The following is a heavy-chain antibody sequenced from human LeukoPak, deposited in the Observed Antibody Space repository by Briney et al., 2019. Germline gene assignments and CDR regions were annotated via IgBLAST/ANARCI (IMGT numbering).Heavy chain of an antibody. D-gene: IGHD2-2*01. CDR1: GGSISSSNW. CDR2: IYHSGST. V-gene: IGHV4-4*02. J-gene: IGHJ3*02. CDR3: ARWNEVVPAASHDAFDI. Sequence: SGTLSLTCAVSGGSISSSNWWSWVRPPPGKGLEFIGEIYHSGSTNYKPSVKSRVTISGDKSKNPFSLKLSSVNAADTAVYYCARWNEVVPAASHDAFDIWGQGTMVTVSS.